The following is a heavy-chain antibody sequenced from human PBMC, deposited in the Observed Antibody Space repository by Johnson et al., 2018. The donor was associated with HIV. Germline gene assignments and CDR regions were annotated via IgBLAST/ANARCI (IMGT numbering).Heavy chain of an antibody. CDR2: ISYDGTKK. J-gene: IGHJ3*02. V-gene: IGHV3-30*03. D-gene: IGHD6-13*01. CDR3: ARGGIAAKEPWRAVDI. Sequence: VQLVESGGGVVRPGGSLRLSCAASGFTFDDYGMSWVRQAPGKGLEWVAIISYDGTKKYYADSVRGRFTISRDNSKNTLYLQMNSLRAEDTAVYYCARGGIAAKEPWRAVDIWGQGTMVTVSS. CDR1: GFTFDDYG.